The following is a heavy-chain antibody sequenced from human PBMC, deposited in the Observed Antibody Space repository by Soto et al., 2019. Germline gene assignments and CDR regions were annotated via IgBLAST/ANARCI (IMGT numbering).Heavy chain of an antibody. Sequence: PGGSLRLSCAASGFTFSSYGMHWVRQAPGKGLEWVAVIWYDGSNKYYADSVKGRFTISRDNSKNTLYLQMNSLRAEDTAVYYCARDPVPVTFGGVIVPLNYYGMDVWGQGTTVTVSS. J-gene: IGHJ6*02. V-gene: IGHV3-33*01. CDR3: ARDPVPVTFGGVIVPLNYYGMDV. CDR1: GFTFSSYG. CDR2: IWYDGSNK. D-gene: IGHD3-16*02.